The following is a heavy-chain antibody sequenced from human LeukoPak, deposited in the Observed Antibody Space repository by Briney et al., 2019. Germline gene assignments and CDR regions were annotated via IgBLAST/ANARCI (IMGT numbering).Heavy chain of an antibody. CDR3: ARVPRLAAAGTGWFDP. V-gene: IGHV1-69*01. D-gene: IGHD6-13*01. CDR2: IIPIFGTA. CDR1: GGTFSSYA. J-gene: IGHJ5*02. Sequence: ASVKVSCKASGGTFSSYAISWVRQAPGQGLEWMGGIIPIFGTANYAQKFRGRVTITADESTSTAYMELSSLRSEDTAVYYCARVPRLAAAGTGWFDPWGQGTLVTVSS.